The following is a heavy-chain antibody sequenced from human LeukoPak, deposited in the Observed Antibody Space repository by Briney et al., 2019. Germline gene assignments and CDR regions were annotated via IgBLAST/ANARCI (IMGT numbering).Heavy chain of an antibody. Sequence: GGSLRLSCAASGFTFSSYSMNWVRHAPGKGLEWVSSISSSSSYIYYADSVKGRFTISRDNAKNSLYLQMNSLRAEDTAVYYCARDGYSYRHFDYWGQGTLVTVSS. CDR1: GFTFSSYS. J-gene: IGHJ4*02. CDR2: ISSSSSYI. CDR3: ARDGYSYRHFDY. D-gene: IGHD5-18*01. V-gene: IGHV3-21*01.